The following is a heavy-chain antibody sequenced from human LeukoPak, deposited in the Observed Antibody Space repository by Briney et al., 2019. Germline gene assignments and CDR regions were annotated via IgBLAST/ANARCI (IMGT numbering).Heavy chain of an antibody. D-gene: IGHD5-24*01. CDR3: ARGPGMATIKD. Sequence: PSETLSLTCTVSGGSISSYYWSWIRQPPGKGLEWIGYIYYSGSTNYNPSLKSRVTISVDTSKNQFSLKLSSVTAADTAVYYCARGPGMATIKDWGQGTLVTVSS. CDR1: GGSISSYY. J-gene: IGHJ4*02. CDR2: IYYSGST. V-gene: IGHV4-59*01.